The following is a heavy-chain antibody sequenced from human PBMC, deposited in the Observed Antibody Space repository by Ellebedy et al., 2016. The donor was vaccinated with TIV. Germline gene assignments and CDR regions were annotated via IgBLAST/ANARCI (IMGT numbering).Heavy chain of an antibody. V-gene: IGHV5-51*01. J-gene: IGHJ5*02. CDR3: ARTALTGTTVRWFAP. D-gene: IGHD1-7*01. CDR2: ISTGNSDT. CDR1: GYSFTSYW. Sequence: GESLKISCKGSGYSFTSYWIGWVRQMPGKGLEWMGNISTGNSDTRYSPSFQGQVTISAAKSISTAYLQWSSLKASDTAMYYCARTALTGTTVRWFAPWGQGTLVTVSS.